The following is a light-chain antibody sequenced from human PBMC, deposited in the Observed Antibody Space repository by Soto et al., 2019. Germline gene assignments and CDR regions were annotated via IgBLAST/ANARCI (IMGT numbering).Light chain of an antibody. CDR2: EGS. Sequence: QSVLTQPASVSGSPGQSITISCTGTSSDVGSYNLVSWYQQHPGKAPKLMIYEGSKRPSGVSNRFSGSKSGNTASLTISGLQAEDEAGYYCCSYAGSSNVVFGGGTKLTVL. J-gene: IGLJ2*01. V-gene: IGLV2-23*01. CDR1: SSDVGSYNL. CDR3: CSYAGSSNVV.